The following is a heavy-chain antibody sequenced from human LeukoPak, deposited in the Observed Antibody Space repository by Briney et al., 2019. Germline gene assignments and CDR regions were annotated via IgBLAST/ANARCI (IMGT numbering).Heavy chain of an antibody. Sequence: GGSLRLSCAASGFTFSNVWMSWVRQAPGKGLEWVGRVKSKTDGGTTDYAAPVKARFTISRDDSKNTLYLQMNSLKTEDTAVYYCAKDRGLYGSGSYYMPWGAFDIWGQGTMVTVSS. CDR3: AKDRGLYGSGSYYMPWGAFDI. CDR2: VKSKTDGGTT. D-gene: IGHD3-10*01. J-gene: IGHJ3*02. V-gene: IGHV3-15*01. CDR1: GFTFSNVW.